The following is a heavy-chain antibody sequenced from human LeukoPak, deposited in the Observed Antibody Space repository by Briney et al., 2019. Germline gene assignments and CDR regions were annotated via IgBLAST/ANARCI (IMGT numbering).Heavy chain of an antibody. CDR2: VSGSGGST. CDR3: AKDRGHYDYVWGSYPYFDY. J-gene: IGHJ4*02. CDR1: GFTFSSYA. V-gene: IGHV3-23*01. D-gene: IGHD3-16*02. Sequence: GGSLRLSCAASGFTFSSYAMSWVRQAPGKGLEWVSAVSGSGGSTYYADSVKGRFTISRDNSKNTLYLQMNSLRAEDTAVYYCAKDRGHYDYVWGSYPYFDYWGQGILVTVSS.